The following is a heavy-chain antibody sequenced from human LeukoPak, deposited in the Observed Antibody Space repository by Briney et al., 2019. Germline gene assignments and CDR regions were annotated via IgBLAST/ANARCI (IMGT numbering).Heavy chain of an antibody. CDR3: ARGVTGAFDI. V-gene: IGHV1-69*05. CDR1: GGTFSSYA. CDR2: IIPIFGTA. Sequence: ASVKVSCKASGGTFSSYAISWVRQAPGQGLEWMGRIIPIFGTANYAQKFQGRVTITTDESTSTAYMELSSLRSEDTAVYYCARGVTGAFDIWGQGTMVTVSS. D-gene: IGHD2-21*02. J-gene: IGHJ3*02.